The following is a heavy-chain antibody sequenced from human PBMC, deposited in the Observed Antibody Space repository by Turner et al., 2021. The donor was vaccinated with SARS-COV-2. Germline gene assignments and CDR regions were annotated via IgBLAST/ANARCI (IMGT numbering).Heavy chain of an antibody. CDR2: ISWNSDSI. CDR3: AKDSGVDDTGTLGY. CDR1: GFTFDDYA. V-gene: IGHV3-9*01. Sequence: GFTFDDYAMHWVRQAPGKGLEWVSGISWNSDSIGYADSVKGRFTISRDNAKNSLYLQMNSLRAEDTALYYCAKDSGVDDTGTLGYWGQGTLVTVSS. J-gene: IGHJ4*02. D-gene: IGHD2-8*02.